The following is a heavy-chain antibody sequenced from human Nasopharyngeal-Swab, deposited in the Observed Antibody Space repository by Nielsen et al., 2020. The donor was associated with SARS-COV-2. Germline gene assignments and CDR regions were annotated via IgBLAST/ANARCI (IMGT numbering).Heavy chain of an antibody. CDR3: ARGDSSGWAFDY. J-gene: IGHJ4*02. CDR2: IYYSGST. D-gene: IGHD6-19*01. V-gene: IGHV4-59*08. Sequence: WIRQPPGKGLEWIGYIYYSGSTNYNPSLKSRVTISVDTSKNQFSLKLSSVTAADTAVYYGARGDSSGWAFDYWGQGTLVTVSS.